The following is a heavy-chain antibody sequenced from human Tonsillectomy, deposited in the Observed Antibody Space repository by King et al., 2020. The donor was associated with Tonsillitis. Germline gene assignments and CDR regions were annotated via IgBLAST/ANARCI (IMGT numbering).Heavy chain of an antibody. V-gene: IGHV3-30*04. CDR1: RFSFNSHA. Sequence: VQLVESGGTVVQPGRSLRLSCAAYRFSFNSHAMHWVRQAPGKGLEWVTFISNDGTDKFYTDSVKGRFTISRNNSKNTLFLQMTGLRAEDTGLYFCARRGPGTYLHAFSLWGQGTMVTVSS. CDR2: ISNDGTDK. D-gene: IGHD1-14*01. CDR3: ARRGPGTYLHAFSL. J-gene: IGHJ3*01.